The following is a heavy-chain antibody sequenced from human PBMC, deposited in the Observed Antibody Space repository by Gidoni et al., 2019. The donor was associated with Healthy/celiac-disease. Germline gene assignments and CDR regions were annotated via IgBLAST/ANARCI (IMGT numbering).Heavy chain of an antibody. J-gene: IGHJ4*02. Sequence: QVQLQASGPGLVKPSETLSLTCTVSGYSISSGYYWGWIRQPPGKGLEWIGSIYHSGSTYYNPSLKSRVTISVDTSKNQFSLKLSSVTAADTAVYYCASAVQHYDVWSGYSLHYDYWGQGTLVTVSS. D-gene: IGHD3-3*01. CDR1: GYSISSGYY. CDR2: IYHSGST. CDR3: ASAVQHYDVWSGYSLHYDY. V-gene: IGHV4-38-2*02.